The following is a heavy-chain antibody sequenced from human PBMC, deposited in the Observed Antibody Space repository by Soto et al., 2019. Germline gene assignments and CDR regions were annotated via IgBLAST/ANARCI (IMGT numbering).Heavy chain of an antibody. V-gene: IGHV4-59*01. J-gene: IGHJ1*01. Sequence: PSETLSLTCSVSGGSINPYYWSWIRQPPGKGLEWIGNIYYSGSNDYNPSLKSRVTISVDTSKIHFSLKLPSVTAADTAVYYCAIGDSGWYMRHCGQGTLVTVSS. CDR3: AIGDSGWYMRH. CDR1: GGSINPYY. D-gene: IGHD6-19*01. CDR2: IYYSGSN.